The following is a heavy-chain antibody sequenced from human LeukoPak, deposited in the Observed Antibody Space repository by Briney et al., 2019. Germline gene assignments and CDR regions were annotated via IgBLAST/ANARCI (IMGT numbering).Heavy chain of an antibody. CDR2: ISGSGGST. CDR1: GFTFSSYA. Sequence: GGSLRLSCAASGFTFSSYAMSWVRQAPGKGLEWVSAISGSGGSTYYADSVKGRFTISRDNPKNTLYLQMNSLRAEDTAVYYCAKDSVLRYFDWLSFIDYWGQGTLVTVSS. CDR3: AKDSVLRYFDWLSFIDY. J-gene: IGHJ4*02. V-gene: IGHV3-23*01. D-gene: IGHD3-9*01.